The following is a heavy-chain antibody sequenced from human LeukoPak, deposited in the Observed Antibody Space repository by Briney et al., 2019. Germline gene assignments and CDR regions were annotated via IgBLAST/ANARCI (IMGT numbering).Heavy chain of an antibody. J-gene: IGHJ4*02. CDR3: AKDVPDSYYDSSADYS. Sequence: PGGSLRLSCAASGFTFSSYGMSWVRQAPGKGLEWVSAISGSGGSTYYADSVKGRFTISRDNSKNTLYLQMNSLRAEDTAVYYCAKDVPDSYYDSSADYSWGQGTLVTVSS. D-gene: IGHD3-22*01. CDR2: ISGSGGST. CDR1: GFTFSSYG. V-gene: IGHV3-23*01.